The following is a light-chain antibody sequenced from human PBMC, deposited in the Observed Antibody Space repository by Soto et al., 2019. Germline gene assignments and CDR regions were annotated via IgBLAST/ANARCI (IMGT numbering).Light chain of an antibody. CDR1: QSVLYSSNNKHY. CDR3: QQYYSTPPT. CDR2: WAS. Sequence: DIVMTQSPDSLAVSLGERATINCKSSQSVLYSSNNKHYLAWYQQKPGQHPKLLIYWASTRESGVPDRFSGSGAGTDFTLTISSLQAEDVAVYYFQQYYSTPPTFGQGTTLEIK. J-gene: IGKJ2*01. V-gene: IGKV4-1*01.